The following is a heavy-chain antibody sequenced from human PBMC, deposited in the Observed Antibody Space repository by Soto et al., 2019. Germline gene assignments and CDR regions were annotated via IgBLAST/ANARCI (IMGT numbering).Heavy chain of an antibody. CDR3: VMVDNFVPPAPQDV. V-gene: IGHV1-18*01. CDR1: GYIFVNYG. Sequence: QVQLVQSGDEVKKPGASVKVSCKASGYIFVNYGIAWVRQAPGQGLEWMGWISPYTGNTHSASKVQGRLTMTTDTSTSTGYMDLWSLTSDDTAVYYCVMVDNFVPPAPQDVWGQGTTVTVSS. CDR2: ISPYTGNT. D-gene: IGHD5-12*01. J-gene: IGHJ6*02.